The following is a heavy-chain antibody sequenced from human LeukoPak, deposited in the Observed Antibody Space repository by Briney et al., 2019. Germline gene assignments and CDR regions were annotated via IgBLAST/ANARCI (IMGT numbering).Heavy chain of an antibody. CDR3: ARDGGSHYYDSSGPDDSGNDAFDI. CDR1: GGSISSYY. D-gene: IGHD3-22*01. Sequence: SETLSLTCTVSGGSISSYYWSWIRQPPGKGLEWIGYIYYSGSTNYNPSLKSRVTISVDTSKNQFSLKLSSVTAANTAVYYCARDGGSHYYDSSGPDDSGNDAFDIWGQGTMVTVSS. V-gene: IGHV4-59*01. CDR2: IYYSGST. J-gene: IGHJ3*02.